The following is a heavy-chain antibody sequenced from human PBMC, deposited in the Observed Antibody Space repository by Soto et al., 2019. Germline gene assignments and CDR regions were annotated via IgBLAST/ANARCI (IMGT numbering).Heavy chain of an antibody. J-gene: IGHJ4*02. CDR2: ILGTGDRV. D-gene: IGHD4-4*01. Sequence: GGSLRSSFATSGFTLNTYGMAWVRQAPGKVLALVSAILGTGDRVSYVYSVKGRFTISRDNSNNTLYLQMNSLRADDTAIYYCATYFNTVTSSTYDSWGQRTLVTVSS. CDR1: GFTLNTYG. V-gene: IGHV3-23*01. CDR3: ATYFNTVTSSTYDS.